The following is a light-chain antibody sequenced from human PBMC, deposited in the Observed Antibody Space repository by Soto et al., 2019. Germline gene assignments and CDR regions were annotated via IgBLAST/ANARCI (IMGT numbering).Light chain of an antibody. CDR1: SSNIGARYD. CDR3: QSFDSSLNGWV. Sequence: QLVLTQPPSVSGAPGQRVTISCTGSSSNIGARYDVHWYQQLPGTAPKLLIYGNSNRPSGVPDRFSGSKSDTSASLVITGLQAEDEADYYCQSFDSSLNGWVFGGGTKVTVL. CDR2: GNS. V-gene: IGLV1-40*01. J-gene: IGLJ3*02.